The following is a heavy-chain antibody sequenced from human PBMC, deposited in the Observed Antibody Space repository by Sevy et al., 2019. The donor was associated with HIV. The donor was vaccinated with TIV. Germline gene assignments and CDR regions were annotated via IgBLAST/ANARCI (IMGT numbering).Heavy chain of an antibody. J-gene: IGHJ2*01. CDR3: VKEHFDWLLPSYYFDL. V-gene: IGHV4-61*02. CDR1: GGSISTVDYY. CDR2: ISASGTS. D-gene: IGHD3-9*01. Sequence: SETLSRTCTISGGSISTVDYYSTWIRQPAGKGLEWIGRISASGTSTYNPSLESRVTMSVDTSKNQFSLKLTSVTAADTAMYYCVKEHFDWLLPSYYFDLWGRGTLVTVSS.